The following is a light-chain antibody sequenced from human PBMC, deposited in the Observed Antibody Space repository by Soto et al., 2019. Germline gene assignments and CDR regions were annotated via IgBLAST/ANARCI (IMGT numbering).Light chain of an antibody. CDR3: QQYENYWT. CDR2: DAS. J-gene: IGKJ1*01. V-gene: IGKV1-5*01. Sequence: DIQMTQSPSTLSASVGDSVTITCRASQSISNRLAWYQQKPGKDPKVLIYDASNLDSGVPSRFSGGGSGTEFSLTRSNLQPDDSATYYCQQYENYWTFGQGTKVDIK. CDR1: QSISNR.